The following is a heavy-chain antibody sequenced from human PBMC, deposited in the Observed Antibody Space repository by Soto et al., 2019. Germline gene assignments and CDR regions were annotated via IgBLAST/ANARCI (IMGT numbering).Heavy chain of an antibody. Sequence: QVQLLQSGAEVKKPGASVKVSCKASGYMFNTYGITWVRQAPGQGLEWMGWISVYNGNIDYAQKFEGRATMTTDTSTSTAYMELKSLTSDDTAVYYCARTYGSGDYFLPFEYWGQGTPVSVSS. V-gene: IGHV1-18*01. CDR2: ISVYNGNI. D-gene: IGHD3-10*01. CDR3: ARTYGSGDYFLPFEY. J-gene: IGHJ4*02. CDR1: GYMFNTYG.